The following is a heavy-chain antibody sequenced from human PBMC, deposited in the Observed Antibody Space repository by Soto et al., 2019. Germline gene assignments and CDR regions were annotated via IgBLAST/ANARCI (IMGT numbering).Heavy chain of an antibody. CDR3: ARVFGSGYSYGYHYYYYYMDV. CDR1: GGSFSGYY. V-gene: IGHV4-34*01. J-gene: IGHJ6*03. D-gene: IGHD5-18*01. Sequence: SETLSLTCAVYGGSFSGYYWSWIRQPPGKGLEWIGEINHSGSTNYNPSLKSRVTISVDTSKNQFSLKLSSVTAADTAVYYCARVFGSGYSYGYHYYYYYMDVWGKGTKVTVSS. CDR2: INHSGST.